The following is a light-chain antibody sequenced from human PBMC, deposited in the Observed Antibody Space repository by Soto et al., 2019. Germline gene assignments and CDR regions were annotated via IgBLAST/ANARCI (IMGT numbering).Light chain of an antibody. CDR2: EGS. Sequence: QSALTQPASVSGSPGQSITISCTGTSSDVGSYNLVSWYQQHPGKAPKLMIYEGSKRPSGVSNCFSGSKSGNTASLTISGLQAEDEADYYCCSYAGSSPSVVFGGGTKLTVL. J-gene: IGLJ2*01. CDR3: CSYAGSSPSVV. V-gene: IGLV2-23*01. CDR1: SSDVGSYNL.